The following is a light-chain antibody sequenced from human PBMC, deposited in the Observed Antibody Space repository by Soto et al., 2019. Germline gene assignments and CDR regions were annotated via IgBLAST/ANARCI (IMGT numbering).Light chain of an antibody. Sequence: EIVLTQSPGTLSLSPGERATLSCRASQTINYSYLAWYQQKPGQAPRLLIYGASSRATGITDRFSGRGSGTDFTLTISRLEPEDFAVYYCQQYGASPFPFGPGTKVDIK. CDR2: GAS. J-gene: IGKJ3*01. V-gene: IGKV3-20*01. CDR3: QQYGASPFP. CDR1: QTINYSY.